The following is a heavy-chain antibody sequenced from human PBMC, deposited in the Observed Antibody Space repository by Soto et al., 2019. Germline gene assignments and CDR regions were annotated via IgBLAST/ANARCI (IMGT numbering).Heavy chain of an antibody. CDR1: GFTFSSYA. D-gene: IGHD3-22*01. J-gene: IGHJ5*02. CDR3: TKDQVEGYYDTGGSQGS. Sequence: GGSLRLSCAASGFTFSSYAMSWVRQAPGKGLDWVSTISGSGSGTYYADSVKGRFTISRDNSKNTLYLQMDRLRAEDTAVYFCTKDQVEGYYDTGGSQGSWGQGT. CDR2: ISGSGSGT. V-gene: IGHV3-23*01.